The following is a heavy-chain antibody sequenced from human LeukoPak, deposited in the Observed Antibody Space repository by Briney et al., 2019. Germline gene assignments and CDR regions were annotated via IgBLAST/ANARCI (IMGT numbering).Heavy chain of an antibody. Sequence: PGGSLRLSCAASGFTFSSYAMSWVRQAPGKGLEWVSGVSGSGSSTYYADSVKGRLTISRDNSKNTLYLQMNSLRAEDTAVYYCAKDAYDILTGYYTPFDYWGQGTLVTVSS. CDR2: VSGSGSST. V-gene: IGHV3-23*01. CDR1: GFTFSSYA. D-gene: IGHD3-9*01. J-gene: IGHJ4*02. CDR3: AKDAYDILTGYYTPFDY.